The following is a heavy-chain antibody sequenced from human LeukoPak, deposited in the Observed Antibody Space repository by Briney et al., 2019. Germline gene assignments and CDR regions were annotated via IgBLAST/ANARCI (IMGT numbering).Heavy chain of an antibody. CDR3: AKEYYDFWSGYPTDFDY. D-gene: IGHD3-3*01. Sequence: GGSLRLSCAASGFTFSSYWMSWVRQAPGKGLEWVAFIRYDGSNKYYADSVKGRFTISRDNSKNTLYLQMNSLRAEDTAVYYCAKEYYDFWSGYPTDFDYWGQGTLVTVSS. CDR2: IRYDGSNK. J-gene: IGHJ4*02. V-gene: IGHV3-30*02. CDR1: GFTFSSYW.